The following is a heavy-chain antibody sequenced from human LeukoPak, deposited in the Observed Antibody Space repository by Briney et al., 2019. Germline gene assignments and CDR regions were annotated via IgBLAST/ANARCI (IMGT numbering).Heavy chain of an antibody. CDR2: IIPIFGTA. V-gene: IGHV1-69*05. J-gene: IGHJ4*02. CDR3: ARVEEDYDSRGGPAY. Sequence: GASVKVSCKASGGTFSSYAISWVRQAPGQGLEWMGGIIPIFGTANYAQKFQGRVTITTDESTSTAYMELSSLRSEDTAVYYCARVEEDYDSRGGPAYWGQGTLVTVSS. D-gene: IGHD3-22*01. CDR1: GGTFSSYA.